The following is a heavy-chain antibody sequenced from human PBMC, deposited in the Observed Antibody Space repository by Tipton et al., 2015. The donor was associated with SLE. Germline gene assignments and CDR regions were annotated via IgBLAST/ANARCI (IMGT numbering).Heavy chain of an antibody. D-gene: IGHD1-26*01. J-gene: IGHJ6*02. CDR1: GFTFSSYA. Sequence: SLRLSCAASGFTFSSYAMSWVRQAPGKGLEWVAVISYDGSNKYYADSVKGRFTISRDNSKNTLYLQMNSLRAEDTAVYYCAKDQGGATKDYYSYGMDVWGQGTTVTVSS. CDR3: AKDQGGATKDYYSYGMDV. V-gene: IGHV3-30*18. CDR2: ISYDGSNK.